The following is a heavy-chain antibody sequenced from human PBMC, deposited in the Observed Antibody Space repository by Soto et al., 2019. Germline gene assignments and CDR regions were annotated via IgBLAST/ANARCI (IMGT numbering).Heavy chain of an antibody. CDR2: ISPYNGNT. J-gene: IGHJ4*02. CDR1: GYTFTTYITTYG. Sequence: QVHLVQSGAEVKKPGASVKVSCKTSGYTFTTYITTYGVSWVRQAPGQGLEWMGWISPYNGNTNYLQKFQGRVTMTTETSTSTAYMELRSLRSDDTAVYYCATSSVAGTAFDYWGQGTLVTVSS. V-gene: IGHV1-18*01. CDR3: ATSSVAGTAFDY. D-gene: IGHD6-19*01.